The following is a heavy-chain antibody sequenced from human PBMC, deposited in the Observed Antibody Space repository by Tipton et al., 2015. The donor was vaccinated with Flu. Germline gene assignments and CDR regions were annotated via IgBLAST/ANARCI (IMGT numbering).Heavy chain of an antibody. J-gene: IGHJ5*02. V-gene: IGHV4-38-2*01. Sequence: TLSLTCSVSGDSIGSGYYWGWIRQPSGKGLEWIGNVHRTGSAYFNPSLRSRVTISVDTSKNQFSLSLTSVTAADTAVYYCARQDSSRRLNWFDPWGQGTLVTVSS. CDR2: VHRTGSA. D-gene: IGHD6-13*01. CDR3: ARQDSSRRLNWFDP. CDR1: GDSIGSGYY.